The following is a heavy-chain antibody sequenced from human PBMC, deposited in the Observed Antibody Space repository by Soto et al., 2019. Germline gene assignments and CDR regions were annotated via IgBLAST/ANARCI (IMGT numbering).Heavy chain of an antibody. CDR1: GFSLSTSGVG. Sequence: QITLKESGPTLVKPTQTLTLTCTFSGFSLSTSGVGVGWIRQPPGKALEWLALIYWDDDKRYSPSLKSRLTIPKNTTKNQVVLPMTTMDPVDTAPYSCAPRSSGAHFQHWGQGTLVTVSS. D-gene: IGHD6-19*01. CDR3: APRSSGAHFQH. V-gene: IGHV2-5*02. J-gene: IGHJ1*01. CDR2: IYWDDDK.